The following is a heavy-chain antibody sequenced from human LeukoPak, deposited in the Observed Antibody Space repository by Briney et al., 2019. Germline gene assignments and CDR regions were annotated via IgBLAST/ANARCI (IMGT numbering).Heavy chain of an antibody. CDR2: IKQDGSEK. CDR3: ARDYYGSGDY. D-gene: IGHD3-10*01. CDR1: GFTFSSYW. V-gene: IGHV3-7*01. Sequence: GGSLRLSCAASGFTFSSYWMNWVRQAPGKGLEWVANIKQDGSEKYYVDSMKGRFTVSRDNAKNSLYLQMNRLRAEDTAVYYCARDYYGSGDYWGQGTLVTVSS. J-gene: IGHJ4*02.